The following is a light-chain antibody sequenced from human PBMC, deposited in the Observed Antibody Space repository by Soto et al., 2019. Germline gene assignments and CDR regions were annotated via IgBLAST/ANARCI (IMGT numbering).Light chain of an antibody. J-gene: IGLJ1*01. CDR3: SSYTTSSTYV. V-gene: IGLV2-14*01. Sequence: QSVLTQPASVSGSPGQSITISCTGTSSDVGGYHYVSWYQQYPGKAPKVMIYDVSNRPSGVSNRFSGSKSGNTASLTISGLQAEDEADSYCSSYTTSSTYVFGTGTKVT. CDR1: SSDVGGYHY. CDR2: DVS.